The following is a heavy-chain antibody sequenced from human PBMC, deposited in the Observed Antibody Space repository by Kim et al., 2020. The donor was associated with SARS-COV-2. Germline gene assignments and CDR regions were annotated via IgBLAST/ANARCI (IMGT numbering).Heavy chain of an antibody. Sequence: GGSLRLSCAASGFTFSSYAMHWVRQAPGKGLEWVAVISYDGSNKYYADSVKGRFTISRDNSKNTLYLQMNSLRSEDTAVYYCARGPTIFGVAPLYYYYYMDVWGKGTTVTVSS. D-gene: IGHD3-3*01. CDR3: ARGPTIFGVAPLYYYYYMDV. CDR1: GFTFSSYA. J-gene: IGHJ6*03. V-gene: IGHV3-30-3*01. CDR2: ISYDGSNK.